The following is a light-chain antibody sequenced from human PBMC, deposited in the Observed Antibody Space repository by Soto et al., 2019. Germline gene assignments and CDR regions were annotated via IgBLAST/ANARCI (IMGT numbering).Light chain of an antibody. CDR3: SSHTSGSTRV. Sequence: QSALTQSASVSGSPGQSIAISCTGTFSDVGGYDYVSWYQQHPDKAPKLTIYEVTKRPSGVSNRFSGSKSGNTASLTISGLQPEDEADYYCSSHTSGSTRVFGSGTKLTVL. CDR1: FSDVGGYDY. CDR2: EVT. V-gene: IGLV2-14*01. J-gene: IGLJ1*01.